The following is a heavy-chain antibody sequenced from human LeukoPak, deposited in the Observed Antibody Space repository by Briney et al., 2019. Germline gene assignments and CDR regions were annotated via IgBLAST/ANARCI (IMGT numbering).Heavy chain of an antibody. Sequence: GASVKVSCKASGYTFTGYYMHWVRQAPGQGLEWMGWINPNSGGTNYAQKFQGRVTMTRDTSISTAYMELGRLRSDDTAVYYCARVNRDYYDSSGYYPRRYFDYWGQGTLVTVSS. CDR1: GYTFTGYY. CDR3: ARVNRDYYDSSGYYPRRYFDY. V-gene: IGHV1-2*02. CDR2: INPNSGGT. D-gene: IGHD3-22*01. J-gene: IGHJ4*02.